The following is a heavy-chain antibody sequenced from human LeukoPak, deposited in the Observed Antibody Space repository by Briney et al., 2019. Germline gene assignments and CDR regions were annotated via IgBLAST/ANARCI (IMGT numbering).Heavy chain of an antibody. D-gene: IGHD3-10*01. CDR1: GGSFSGYY. J-gene: IGHJ6*03. CDR2: INHSGST. V-gene: IGHV4-34*01. Sequence: SETLSLTCAVYGGSFSGYYWSWIRQPPGKGLEWIGEINHSGSTNYNPSLKSRVTISVDTSENQFSLKLSSVTAADTAVYYCARGRGSGSYFYYYYYMDAWGKGTTVTVSS. CDR3: ARGRGSGSYFYYYYYMDA.